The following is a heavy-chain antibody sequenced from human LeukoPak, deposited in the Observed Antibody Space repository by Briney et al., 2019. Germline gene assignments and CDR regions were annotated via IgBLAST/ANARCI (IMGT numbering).Heavy chain of an antibody. Sequence: GASVKVSCKASGYTFTSYAMNWVRQAPGQGLEWMGWINTNTGNPTYDQGFTGRFVFSLDTSVSTAYLQISSLKAEDTAVYYCARDQNYDSSGYYRSYWYFDLWGRGTLVTVSS. J-gene: IGHJ2*01. CDR2: INTNTGNP. V-gene: IGHV7-4-1*02. CDR1: GYTFTSYA. CDR3: ARDQNYDSSGYYRSYWYFDL. D-gene: IGHD3-22*01.